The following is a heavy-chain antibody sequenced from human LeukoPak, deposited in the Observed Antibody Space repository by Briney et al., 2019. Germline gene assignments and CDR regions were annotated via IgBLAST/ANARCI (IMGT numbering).Heavy chain of an antibody. J-gene: IGHJ4*02. D-gene: IGHD2-8*02. CDR3: ARLSGGQFDY. CDR2: IYYSGST. V-gene: IGHV4-39*01. Sequence: PSQTLSLTCTVSGGSISSSSYYWGWIRQPPGKGLEWIGSIYYSGSTYYNPSLKSRVTISVDTSKNQFSLKLSSVTAADTAVYYCARLSGGQFDYWGQGTLVTVSS. CDR1: GGSISSSSYY.